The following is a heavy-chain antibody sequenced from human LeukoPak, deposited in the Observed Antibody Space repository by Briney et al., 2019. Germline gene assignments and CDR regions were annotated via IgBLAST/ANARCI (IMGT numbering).Heavy chain of an antibody. Sequence: SETLSLTCAVYGGSFSGYYWSWIRQPPGKGLEWIGEINHSGSTNYNPSLKSRVTISVDTSKNQFSLKLSSVTAADTAVYYCARDRLLWFGELSSADYFDYWGQGTLVTVSS. CDR1: GGSFSGYY. J-gene: IGHJ4*02. CDR2: INHSGST. D-gene: IGHD3-10*01. V-gene: IGHV4-34*01. CDR3: ARDRLLWFGELSSADYFDY.